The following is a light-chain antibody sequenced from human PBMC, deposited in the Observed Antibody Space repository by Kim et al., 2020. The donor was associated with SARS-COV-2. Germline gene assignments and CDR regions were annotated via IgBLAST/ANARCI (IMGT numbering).Light chain of an antibody. J-gene: IGKJ5*01. CDR1: ETIRKD. CDR2: GAS. V-gene: IGKV1-39*01. Sequence: SVGDRVTSTCRASETIRKDLNWYQHQPPGKAPELLVYGASKLNSGVPSRFSGSGSGTDFTLIISSLQPEDFGTYYCQQSYSSPITFGQGTRLEIK. CDR3: QQSYSSPIT.